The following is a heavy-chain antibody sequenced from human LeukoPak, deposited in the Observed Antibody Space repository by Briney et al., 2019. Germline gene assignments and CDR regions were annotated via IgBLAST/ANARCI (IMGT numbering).Heavy chain of an antibody. CDR1: GFTFSSYA. J-gene: IGHJ3*02. CDR2: ISGSGGST. CDR3: AKVFPTVVTQYGAFDI. Sequence: PGGSLRLSCAASGFTFSSYAMSWVRQAPGKGLEWVSAISGSGGSTYYADSVKGRFTISRDNSKNTLYLQMNSLRAEDTAVYYCAKVFPTVVTQYGAFDIWGQGTMVTVSS. D-gene: IGHD4-23*01. V-gene: IGHV3-23*01.